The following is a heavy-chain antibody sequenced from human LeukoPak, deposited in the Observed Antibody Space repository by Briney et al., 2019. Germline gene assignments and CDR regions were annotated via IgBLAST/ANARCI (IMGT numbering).Heavy chain of an antibody. D-gene: IGHD4-17*01. CDR1: GFTLSSYW. CDR2: IKQDGSDK. V-gene: IGHV3-7*01. Sequence: PGGSLRLSCAVSGFTLSSYWMTWVRQAPGRGLQWVANIKQDGSDKYYVDSVKGRFTISRDNAKNSLYLQMNSLRAEDTAMYYCTRGYFGDYEYWGQGTLVTVSS. CDR3: TRGYFGDYEY. J-gene: IGHJ4*02.